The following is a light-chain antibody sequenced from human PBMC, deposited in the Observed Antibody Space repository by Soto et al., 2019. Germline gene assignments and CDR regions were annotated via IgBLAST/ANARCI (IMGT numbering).Light chain of an antibody. CDR3: SSYAGSNNFV. CDR1: SSDVGGYNY. V-gene: IGLV2-8*01. CDR2: EVS. J-gene: IGLJ1*01. Sequence: QSVLTQPPSASGSPGQSVTISCTGTSSDVGGYNYVSWYQQHPGKAPKLMIYEVSERPSGVPDRFSGSKSSNTASLTVSGLQAEDEADYYCSSYAGSNNFVFGPGTKVTVL.